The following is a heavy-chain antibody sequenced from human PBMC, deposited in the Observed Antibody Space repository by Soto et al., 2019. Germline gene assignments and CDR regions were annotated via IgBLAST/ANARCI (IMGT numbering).Heavy chain of an antibody. CDR1: GFSLSNARMG. CDR2: IFSNDEK. CDR3: ARSRITIFGVVIMGHNWFDP. V-gene: IGHV2-26*01. Sequence: QVTLKESGPVLVKPTETLTLTCTVSGFSLSNARMGVSWIRQPPGKALEWLAHIFSNDEKSYSTSLKSRLTISKDTYKSQVVLTMTNMDPVDTATYYCARSRITIFGVVIMGHNWFDPWGQGTLVTVSS. D-gene: IGHD3-3*01. J-gene: IGHJ5*02.